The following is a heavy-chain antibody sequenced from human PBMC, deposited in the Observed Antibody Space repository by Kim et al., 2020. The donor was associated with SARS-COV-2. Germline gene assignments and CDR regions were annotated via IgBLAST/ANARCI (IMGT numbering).Heavy chain of an antibody. CDR1: GGTFSSYA. Sequence: SVKVSCKASGGTFSSYAISWVRQAPGQGLEWMGGIIPIFGTANYAQKFQGRVTITADESTSTAYMELSSLRSEDTAVYYCARAKRWLQNLVGGFDYWGQGTLVTVSS. V-gene: IGHV1-69*13. J-gene: IGHJ4*02. CDR3: ARAKRWLQNLVGGFDY. D-gene: IGHD5-12*01. CDR2: IIPIFGTA.